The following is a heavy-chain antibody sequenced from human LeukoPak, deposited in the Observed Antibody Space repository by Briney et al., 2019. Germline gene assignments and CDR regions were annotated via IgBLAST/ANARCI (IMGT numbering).Heavy chain of an antibody. V-gene: IGHV4-59*11. CDR2: IHNSGSA. D-gene: IGHD6-19*01. CDR3: ARGGWSLDY. CDR1: GASISSHY. J-gene: IGHJ4*02. Sequence: HSETLSLTCTVSGASISSHYWSWIRQPPGKGLEWIGYIHNSGSANYNASLKSRVTMSVDTSKNQFSLKLTSVTAADTAVYYCARGGWSLDYWGQGTLVSVSS.